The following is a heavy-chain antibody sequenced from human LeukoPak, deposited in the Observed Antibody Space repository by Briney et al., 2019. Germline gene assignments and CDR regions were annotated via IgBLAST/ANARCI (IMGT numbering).Heavy chain of an antibody. CDR3: ARGSTQYSSGWYGLDY. V-gene: IGHV3-11*04. CDR2: ISSSGSTI. D-gene: IGHD6-19*01. CDR1: GFTFSDYY. Sequence: GGSLRLSCAASGFTFSDYYMSWIRQAPGKGLEWVSYISSSGSTIYYADSVKGRFTISRDNAKNSLYLQMNSLRAEDTAVYYCARGSTQYSSGWYGLDYWGQGTLVTVSS. J-gene: IGHJ4*02.